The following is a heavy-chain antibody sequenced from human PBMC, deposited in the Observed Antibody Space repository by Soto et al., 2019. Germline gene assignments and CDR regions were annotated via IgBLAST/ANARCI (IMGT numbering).Heavy chain of an antibody. J-gene: IGHJ4*02. D-gene: IGHD6-19*01. CDR1: EFSFSNYG. V-gene: IGHV3-30*18. CDR3: AKERKEQTSGWYFRH. Sequence: GGSLRISCAASEFSFSNYGMHWVRQAPGKGLEWVAVISYDGYTKYYADSVNGRFTISRDNSRNTLYLQMNSLRGEDTAVYYCAKERKEQTSGWYFRHWGQGTQVTVSS. CDR2: ISYDGYTK.